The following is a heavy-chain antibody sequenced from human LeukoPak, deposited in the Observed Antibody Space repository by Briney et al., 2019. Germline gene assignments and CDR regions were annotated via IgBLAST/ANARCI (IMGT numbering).Heavy chain of an antibody. J-gene: IGHJ6*03. CDR2: INPSGGST. V-gene: IGHV1-46*01. CDR1: GYTFTSYY. CDR3: ARAYPGGYSNYYYYYMDV. D-gene: IGHD4-11*01. Sequence: ASVTVSCMASGYTFTSYYMHWVRQAPGQGLEWMGIINPSGGSTSYAQKFQGRVTMTRDMSTSTVYMELSSLRSEDTAVYYCARAYPGGYSNYYYYYMDVWGKGTTVTVSS.